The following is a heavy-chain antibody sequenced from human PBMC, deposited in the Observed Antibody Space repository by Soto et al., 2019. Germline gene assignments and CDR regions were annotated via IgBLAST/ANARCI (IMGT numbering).Heavy chain of an antibody. D-gene: IGHD6-19*01. J-gene: IGHJ4*02. CDR3: AKDPSSGWYYFDY. Sequence: LRLSCAASGFTFSSYAMSWVRQAPGKGLEWVSAISGSGGSTYYADSVKGRFTISRDNSKNTLYLQMNSLRAEDTAVYYCAKDPSSGWYYFDYWGQGTLVTVSS. CDR2: ISGSGGST. V-gene: IGHV3-23*01. CDR1: GFTFSSYA.